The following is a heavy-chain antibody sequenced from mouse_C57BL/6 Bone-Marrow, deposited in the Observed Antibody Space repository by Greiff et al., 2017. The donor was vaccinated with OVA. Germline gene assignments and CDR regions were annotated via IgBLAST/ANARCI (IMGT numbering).Heavy chain of an antibody. CDR2: IWSDGST. CDR3: ARHDGYFDWYFDV. Sequence: QVQLKQSGPGLVAPSQSLSITCTVSGFSLTSYGVHWVRQPPGKGLEWLVVIWSDGSTTYNSALKSRLSISKDNSKSQVFLKMNSLQTDDTAMYYCARHDGYFDWYFDVWGTGTTVTVSS. D-gene: IGHD2-3*01. CDR1: GFSLTSYG. V-gene: IGHV2-6-1*01. J-gene: IGHJ1*03.